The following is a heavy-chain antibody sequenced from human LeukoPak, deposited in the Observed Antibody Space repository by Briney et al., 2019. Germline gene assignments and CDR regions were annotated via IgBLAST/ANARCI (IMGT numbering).Heavy chain of an antibody. Sequence: PSETLSLTCAVYGGSFSGYYWSWIRQPPGKGLEWIGEINLSGSTNYNPSLKSRVTISVDTSKNQFSLKLSSVTAADTAVYYCARAGSDYYDSSGYYSRIYFDYWGQGTLVTVSS. V-gene: IGHV4-34*01. D-gene: IGHD3-22*01. J-gene: IGHJ4*02. CDR1: GGSFSGYY. CDR3: ARAGSDYYDSSGYYSRIYFDY. CDR2: INLSGST.